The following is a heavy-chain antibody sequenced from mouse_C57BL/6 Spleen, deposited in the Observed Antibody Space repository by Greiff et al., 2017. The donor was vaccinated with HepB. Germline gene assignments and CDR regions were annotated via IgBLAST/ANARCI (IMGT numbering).Heavy chain of an antibody. Sequence: EVQVVESGPELVKPGASVKISCKASGYSFTGYYMNWVKQSPEKSLEWIGEINPSTGGTTYNQKFKAKATLTVDKSSSTAYMQLKSLTSEDSAVYYCASYGSSYEYFDVWGTGTTVTVSS. CDR2: INPSTGGT. CDR1: GYSFTGYY. J-gene: IGHJ1*03. D-gene: IGHD1-1*01. CDR3: ASYGSSYEYFDV. V-gene: IGHV1-42*01.